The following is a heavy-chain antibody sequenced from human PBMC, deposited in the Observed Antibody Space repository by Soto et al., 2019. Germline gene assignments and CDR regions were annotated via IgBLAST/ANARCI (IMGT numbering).Heavy chain of an antibody. J-gene: IGHJ5*02. CDR1: GFTFSNYA. Sequence: LRLSCAASGFTFSNYAMSWVRQAPGKGLEWVSAISRGGENTFYADSVKGRFTISRDNSQTTLYPQMNSLSADDTAVYYCARLPSGPAGTTWGEGTLVTVFS. CDR2: ISRGGENT. D-gene: IGHD2-2*01. V-gene: IGHV3-23*01. CDR3: ARLPSGPAGTT.